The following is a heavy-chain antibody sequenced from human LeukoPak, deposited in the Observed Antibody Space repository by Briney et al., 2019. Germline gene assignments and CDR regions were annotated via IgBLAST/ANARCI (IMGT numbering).Heavy chain of an antibody. Sequence: GSLRLSCAASGFAFDDYPMHWVRQAPGKGLEWVSLISGAGDSFYYTDSVRGRFTISGDNRKNSLYLQMNFLRTEDTALYYCAKGVKGYDYWGQGTLVTVSS. J-gene: IGHJ4*02. D-gene: IGHD5-12*01. CDR3: AKGVKGYDY. V-gene: IGHV3-43*02. CDR1: GFAFDDYP. CDR2: ISGAGDSF.